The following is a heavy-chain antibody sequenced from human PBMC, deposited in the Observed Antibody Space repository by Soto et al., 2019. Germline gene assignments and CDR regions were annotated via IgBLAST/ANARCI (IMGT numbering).Heavy chain of an antibody. CDR3: ARNNVGATTPQNSHYYGMDV. Sequence: QVQLQQWGAGLLKPSETLSLTCAVYGGSFSGYYWSWIRQPPGKGLEWIGEINHSGSTNYNPSLNSRVTQSVDTSKNQFSPKLSSVTAADTAVYYCARNNVGATTPQNSHYYGMDVWGQGTTVTVSS. J-gene: IGHJ6*02. CDR2: INHSGST. D-gene: IGHD1-26*01. V-gene: IGHV4-34*01. CDR1: GGSFSGYY.